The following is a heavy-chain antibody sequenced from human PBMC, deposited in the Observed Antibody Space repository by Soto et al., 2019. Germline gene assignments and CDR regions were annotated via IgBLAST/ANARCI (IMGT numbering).Heavy chain of an antibody. D-gene: IGHD6-19*01. CDR2: IIPIFGTA. J-gene: IGHJ6*02. CDR1: GGTFSSYA. CDR3: ARDASIAVAGRGGGMAV. V-gene: IGHV1-69*01. Sequence: QVQLVQSGAEVKKPGSSVKVSGKASGGTFSSYAISWVRQAPGQGLEWMGGIIPIFGTANYAQKFQGRVTITASESTRTAYMELSSLRSEDTAVYYCARDASIAVAGRGGGMAVWGQGTTVTVSS.